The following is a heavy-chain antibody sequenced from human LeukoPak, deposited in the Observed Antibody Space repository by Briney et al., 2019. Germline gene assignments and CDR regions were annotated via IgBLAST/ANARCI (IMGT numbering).Heavy chain of an antibody. Sequence: GGSLRLSYAASGFTFSSYWMHWVRQAPGKGLVWVSRINSDGSSTSYADSVKGRFTISRDNAKNTLYLQMNSLRAEDTAVYYCARGPNVLLWFGESPYDYWGQGTLVTVSS. J-gene: IGHJ4*02. V-gene: IGHV3-74*01. D-gene: IGHD3-10*01. CDR2: INSDGSST. CDR1: GFTFSSYW. CDR3: ARGPNVLLWFGESPYDY.